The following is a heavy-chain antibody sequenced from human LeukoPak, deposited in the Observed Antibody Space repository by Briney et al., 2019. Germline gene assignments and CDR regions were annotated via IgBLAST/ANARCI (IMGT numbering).Heavy chain of an antibody. J-gene: IGHJ2*01. CDR2: INHSGST. D-gene: IGHD3-3*01. Sequence: SETLSLTCAVYGGSFSGYYWSWIRQPPGKGLEWIGEINHSGSTNYNPSLKSRVTISVDTSKNQFSLKLSSVTAADTAVYYCARQVSPYYDFWSGTRYFDLWGRGTLVTVSS. CDR3: ARQVSPYYDFWSGTRYFDL. V-gene: IGHV4-34*01. CDR1: GGSFSGYY.